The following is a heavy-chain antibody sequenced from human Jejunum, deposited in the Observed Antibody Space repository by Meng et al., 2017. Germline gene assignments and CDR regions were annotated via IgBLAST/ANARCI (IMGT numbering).Heavy chain of an antibody. CDR2: INSDGSIT. Sequence: GGSLRLSCAASGFTLTSYYMHWVRQAPGKGRGWVSAINSDGSITTYADSVKGRFTISRDNAKNTLYLQMDSLRGEDTAVYYCASQTNTGHWGQGALVTVSS. D-gene: IGHD4-17*01. CDR1: GFTLTSYY. J-gene: IGHJ4*02. V-gene: IGHV3-74*03. CDR3: ASQTNTGH.